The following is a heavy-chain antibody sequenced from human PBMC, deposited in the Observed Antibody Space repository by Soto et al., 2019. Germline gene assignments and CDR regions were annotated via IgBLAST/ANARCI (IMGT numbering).Heavy chain of an antibody. CDR2: ISYDGSNK. D-gene: IGHD3-22*01. V-gene: IGHV3-30-3*01. Sequence: LRLSCAASGFTFSSYAMHWVRQAPGKGLEWVAVISYDGSNKYYADSVKGRFTISRDNSKNTLYLQMNSLRAEDTAVYYCARDNDSFPFDYWGQGTLVTVSS. CDR3: ARDNDSFPFDY. J-gene: IGHJ4*02. CDR1: GFTFSSYA.